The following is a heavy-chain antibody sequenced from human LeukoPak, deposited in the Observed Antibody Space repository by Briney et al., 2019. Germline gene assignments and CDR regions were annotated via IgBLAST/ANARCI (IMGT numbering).Heavy chain of an antibody. V-gene: IGHV4-39*01. Sequence: SETLSLTCTVSSGSISSSSYYWGWIRQPPGKGLEWIGSTYCSVSTYYNPSLKSRVTISVDTSKNQFSLKLNSVTAANPAVYYCARQAPPRVTTGYFDYWGQGTLVTVSS. CDR3: ARQAPPRVTTGYFDY. CDR2: TYCSVST. CDR1: SGSISSSSYY. D-gene: IGHD4-17*01. J-gene: IGHJ4*02.